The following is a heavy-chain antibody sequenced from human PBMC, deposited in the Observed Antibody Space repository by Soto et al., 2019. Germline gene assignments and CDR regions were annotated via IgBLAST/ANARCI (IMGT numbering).Heavy chain of an antibody. J-gene: IGHJ4*02. CDR2: ISGGGGSA. Sequence: EVQLLDSGGDLVQPGGSLRLSCAASAFTFSSYAMSWVRQAPGKGLEWVSTISGGGGSAYYAASVEGRFTISRDNSKNTLVLQMHTLRAEDTAVYYCAKAALYSSTWETGKGYFDYWGQGTLVTVSS. V-gene: IGHV3-23*01. CDR1: AFTFSSYA. D-gene: IGHD6-13*01. CDR3: AKAALYSSTWETGKGYFDY.